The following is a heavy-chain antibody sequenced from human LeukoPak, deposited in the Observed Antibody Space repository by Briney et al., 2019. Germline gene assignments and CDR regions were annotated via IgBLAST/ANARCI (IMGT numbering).Heavy chain of an antibody. V-gene: IGHV3-30*02. CDR2: IRYDGSNK. CDR3: AKVPSRIAAAGIFDY. J-gene: IGHJ4*02. D-gene: IGHD6-13*01. Sequence: GGSLRLSCAASGFTFSSYGMYWVRQAPGKGLEWVAFIRYDGSNKYYADSVKGRFTISRDNSKNTLYLQMNSLRAEDTAVYYCAKVPSRIAAAGIFDYWGQGTLVTVSS. CDR1: GFTFSSYG.